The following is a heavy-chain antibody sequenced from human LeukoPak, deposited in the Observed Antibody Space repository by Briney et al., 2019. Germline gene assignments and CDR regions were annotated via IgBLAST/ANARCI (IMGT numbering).Heavy chain of an antibody. V-gene: IGHV1-2*02. J-gene: IGHJ5*02. CDR1: GYTFTGYY. D-gene: IGHD6-19*01. Sequence: ASVKVSCKASGYTFTGYYMHWVRQAPGQGLEWMGWINPNSGGTNYAQKFQGRVTMTWDTSISTAYVELSRLRSDDTAVYYCARDSSGWENWFDPWGQGTLVTVSS. CDR2: INPNSGGT. CDR3: ARDSSGWENWFDP.